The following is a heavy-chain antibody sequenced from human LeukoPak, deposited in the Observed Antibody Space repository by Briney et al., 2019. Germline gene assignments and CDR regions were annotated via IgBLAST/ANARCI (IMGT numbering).Heavy chain of an antibody. Sequence: SETLSLTCTVSGGSISSYYWSWIRQPPGKGLEWIGDIYYSGSSNYNPSLKSRVTISVDTSKNQFSLKLSSVTAADTAVYYCAREPIYGSGSYYRAFDIWGQGKMVTVSS. D-gene: IGHD3-10*01. CDR1: GGSISSYY. CDR2: IYYSGSS. J-gene: IGHJ3*02. CDR3: AREPIYGSGSYYRAFDI. V-gene: IGHV4-59*01.